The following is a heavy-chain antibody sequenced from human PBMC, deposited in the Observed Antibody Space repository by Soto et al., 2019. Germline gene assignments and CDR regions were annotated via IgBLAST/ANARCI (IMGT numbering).Heavy chain of an antibody. Sequence: GSMGLGCAGPRFPCSSYSMSWVREAPDKGPEWVSAIGFIGDSTNYADSVKGRFTISRDNSKNTLYLQMNSLRAEDTAVYYCARKLSSASFYLDYWGQGTPVTVSS. J-gene: IGHJ4*02. V-gene: IGHV3-23*01. CDR1: RFPCSSYS. D-gene: IGHD6-25*01. CDR3: ARKLSSASFYLDY. CDR2: IGFIGDST.